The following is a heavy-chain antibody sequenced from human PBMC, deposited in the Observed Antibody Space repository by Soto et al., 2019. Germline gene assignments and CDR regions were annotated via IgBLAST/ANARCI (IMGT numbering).Heavy chain of an antibody. J-gene: IGHJ4*02. V-gene: IGHV4-30-2*01. CDR1: GGSISNAAYS. Sequence: QLQLQESGSGLVKPSHTLSLTCTVSGGSISNAAYSWSWIRQPPGKGLEWIGYIYPSGMPFYNPSLRSRVTLSIDRSNDQFSLNLKSVTAADTAVYYCARERGGYGPFDSWGQGTLVTVSS. CDR2: IYPSGMP. D-gene: IGHD5-18*01. CDR3: ARERGGYGPFDS.